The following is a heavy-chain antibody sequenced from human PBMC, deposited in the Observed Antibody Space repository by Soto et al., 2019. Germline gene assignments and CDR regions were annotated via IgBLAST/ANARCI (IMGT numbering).Heavy chain of an antibody. J-gene: IGHJ4*02. CDR2: ISSSGDST. CDR3: AKGSATQSSYYDY. D-gene: IGHD2-15*01. Sequence: PGGSLRLSCAASGFSFNYYAMSWVRQAPGKGLEWVSGISSSGDSTYYADAVKGRFTISRDNSKNTLYLQMNSLSAEDRAVYYCAKGSATQSSYYDYWGQGTLVIGSS. V-gene: IGHV3-23*01. CDR1: GFSFNYYA.